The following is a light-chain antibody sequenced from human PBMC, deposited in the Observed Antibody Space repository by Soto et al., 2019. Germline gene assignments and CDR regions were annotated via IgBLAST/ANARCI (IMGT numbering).Light chain of an antibody. V-gene: IGLV2-14*01. CDR3: SSYTSSGTS. J-gene: IGLJ2*01. Sequence: QSALTQPASVSGSPGQSITISCTGTSSDIGGYKYVSWYQQHPGKAPKLIIYEVSYRPSGVSNRFSGSKSGNTASLTISGLQAEDEADYYCSSYTSSGTSFGGGTKVTVL. CDR2: EVS. CDR1: SSDIGGYKY.